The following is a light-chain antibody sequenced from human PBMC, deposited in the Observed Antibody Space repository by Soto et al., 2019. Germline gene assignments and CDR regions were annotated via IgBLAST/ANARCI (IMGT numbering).Light chain of an antibody. CDR3: QHYNNWPPWT. J-gene: IGKJ1*01. V-gene: IGKV3-15*01. Sequence: EIVMTQSPATLSVSPGERATLSCRASQSVSSNLAWYQQKPGQSPRLLIYGASTRSSGIPARSSGSGSGPEFTLTISSLQSEDFSVSYCQHYNNWPPWTFGQGTKVEIK. CDR1: QSVSSN. CDR2: GAS.